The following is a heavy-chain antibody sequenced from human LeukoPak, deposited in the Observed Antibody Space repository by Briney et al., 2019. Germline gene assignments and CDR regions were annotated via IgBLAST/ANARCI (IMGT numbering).Heavy chain of an antibody. J-gene: IGHJ4*02. CDR2: ISGSGGST. V-gene: IGHV3-23*01. D-gene: IGHD2-2*02. CDR3: AKSSVVVVPAAIFDY. CDR1: GFTFSSYA. Sequence: GGSLRLSCAASGFTFSSYAMGWVRQAPGKGLEWVSSISGSGGSTYYADSVKGRLTISRDNSKNTLYLQMNSLRAEDTAVYYCAKSSVVVVPAAIFDYWGQGTLVTVSS.